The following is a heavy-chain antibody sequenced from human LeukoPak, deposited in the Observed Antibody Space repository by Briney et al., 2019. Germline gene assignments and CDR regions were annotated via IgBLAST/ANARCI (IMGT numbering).Heavy chain of an antibody. V-gene: IGHV3-48*04. CDR2: ISSSGSNI. J-gene: IGHJ4*02. Sequence: GGSLRLSCAASGFTFSSYSMNWVRQAPGKGLEWVSYISSSGSNIYYADSVKGRFTISRDNAKNSLYLQMNSLRAEDTAVYYCARSSTTYYYDTSSHYWGQGTLVTVSS. CDR3: ARSSTTYYYDTSSHY. CDR1: GFTFSSYS. D-gene: IGHD3-22*01.